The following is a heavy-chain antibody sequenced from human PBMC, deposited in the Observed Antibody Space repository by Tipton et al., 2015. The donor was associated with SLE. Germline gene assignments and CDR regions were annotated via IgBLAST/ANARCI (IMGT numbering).Heavy chain of an antibody. CDR3: ATATGTTERGWFDP. V-gene: IGHV3-23*01. D-gene: IGHD1-1*01. Sequence: SLRLSCAASGFTFSSYAMSWVRQAPGKGLEWVSVISGSGGSTNYADSVKGRFTISRDNSKNTLYLQMNSLRAEDTAVYHCATATGTTERGWFDPWGQGTLVTVSS. J-gene: IGHJ5*02. CDR1: GFTFSSYA. CDR2: ISGSGGST.